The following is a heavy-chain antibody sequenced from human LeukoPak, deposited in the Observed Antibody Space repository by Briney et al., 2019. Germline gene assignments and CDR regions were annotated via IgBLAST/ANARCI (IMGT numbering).Heavy chain of an antibody. Sequence: SETLSLTCTVSGGSISSYYWSWIRQPAGKGLEWIGRIYTSGSTNYNPSLKSRVTISVDTSKNQFSLKLSSVTAADTAVYYCARGNENYCGGDCYLDYWGQGTLLTVSS. CDR2: IYTSGST. D-gene: IGHD2-21*02. CDR1: GGSISSYY. CDR3: ARGNENYCGGDCYLDY. V-gene: IGHV4-4*07. J-gene: IGHJ4*02.